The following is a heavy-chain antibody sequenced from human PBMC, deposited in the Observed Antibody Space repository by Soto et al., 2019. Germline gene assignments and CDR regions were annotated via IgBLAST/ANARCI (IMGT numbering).Heavy chain of an antibody. V-gene: IGHV4-30-4*01. CDR2: IYYSGST. Sequence: QVQLQESGPGLVKPSQTLSLTCTVSGGSISSGDYYWSWIRQPPGKGLEWIGYIYYSGSTYYNPSLKSRVPXSXAXXKNQFSLKLSSVTAADTAVYYCARVGGFGATTIDYWGQGTLVTVSS. CDR1: GGSISSGDYY. J-gene: IGHJ4*02. D-gene: IGHD3-10*01. CDR3: ARVGGFGATTIDY.